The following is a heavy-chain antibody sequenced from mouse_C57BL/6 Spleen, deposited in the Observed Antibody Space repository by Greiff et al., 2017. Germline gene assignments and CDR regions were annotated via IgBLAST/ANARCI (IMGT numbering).Heavy chain of an antibody. CDR1: GFTFSDYG. CDR2: ISSGSSTI. D-gene: IGHD1-1*01. J-gene: IGHJ2*01. CDR3: ARQSSQYYFDY. Sequence: EVKVVDSGGGLVKPGGSLKLSCAASGFTFSDYGMHWVRQAPEKGLEWVAYISSGSSTIYYADTVKGRFTISRDNAKNTLFLQMTSLRSEDTAMYYCARQSSQYYFDYWGQGTTLTVSS. V-gene: IGHV5-17*01.